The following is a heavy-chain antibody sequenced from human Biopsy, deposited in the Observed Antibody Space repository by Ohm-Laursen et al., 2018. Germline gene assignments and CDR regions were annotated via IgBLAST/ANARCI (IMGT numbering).Heavy chain of an antibody. V-gene: IGHV3-23*01. CDR3: AKGRVGNSGSLDI. Sequence: SLRLSCTASGFTFGEHPMTWVRQAPGKGLEWVSAITVSADTTYYADSVRGRLTVSRDNSQNTLYLQMNSLRAEDTAIYYCAKGRVGNSGSLDIWGHGTMVTVSS. CDR1: GFTFGEHP. J-gene: IGHJ3*02. CDR2: ITVSADTT. D-gene: IGHD1-1*01.